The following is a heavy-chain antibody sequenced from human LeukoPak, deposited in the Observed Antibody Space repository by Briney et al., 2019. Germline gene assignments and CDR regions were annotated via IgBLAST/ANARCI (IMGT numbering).Heavy chain of an antibody. CDR1: GFMFSDYA. D-gene: IGHD3-10*01. Sequence: PGGSLRLSCVASGFMFSDYAMSWVRQAPGKGLEWVANIKQGGREEKYVGSVKGRFAISRDDAKSTLYLQMDSLSGDDTAVYYCARDNGGWFDSWGRGTLVTVSS. CDR2: IKQGGREE. J-gene: IGHJ5*01. V-gene: IGHV3-7*03. CDR3: ARDNGGWFDS.